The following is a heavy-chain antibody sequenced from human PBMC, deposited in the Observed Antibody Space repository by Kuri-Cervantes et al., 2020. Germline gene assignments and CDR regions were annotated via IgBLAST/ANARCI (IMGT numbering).Heavy chain of an antibody. V-gene: IGHV1-69*01. Sequence: KISCAASGFTFSSYAISWVRQAPGQGLEWMGGIIPIFGTANYAQKFQGRVTITADESTSTAYMELSSLRSEDTAVYYCARAAAARTAMVTWFDYWGQGTLVTVSS. CDR1: GFTFSSYA. J-gene: IGHJ4*02. CDR3: ARAAAARTAMVTWFDY. CDR2: IIPIFGTA. D-gene: IGHD5-18*01.